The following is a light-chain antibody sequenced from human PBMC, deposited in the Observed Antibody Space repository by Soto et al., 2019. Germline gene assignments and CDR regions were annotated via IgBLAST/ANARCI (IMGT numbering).Light chain of an antibody. J-gene: IGLJ1*01. CDR1: SSNIGNNY. CDR2: DNN. V-gene: IGLV1-51*01. Sequence: QSVLTQPPSVSAAPGQTVTITCSGSSSNIGNNYVSWYQQLPGTAPKLLIYDNNKRPSGIPDRFSGSKSGTSATLGITGLQTGDEADYYCGTWDSSLSVLVFGTGTKLTVL. CDR3: GTWDSSLSVLV.